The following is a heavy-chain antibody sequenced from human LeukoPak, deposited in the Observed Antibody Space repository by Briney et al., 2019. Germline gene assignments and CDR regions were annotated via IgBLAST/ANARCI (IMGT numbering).Heavy chain of an antibody. CDR2: IKQDGSEK. J-gene: IGHJ6*03. V-gene: IGHV3-7*01. Sequence: GGSLRLSCAASGFTFTNYWMNWVRQAPGKGLEWVANIKQDGSEKYYVDSVKGRFTISRDNAKNSLYLQLNSLRAEDTAVYYCARDQITMLRGVTIKDYYYYYMDVWGKGTSVTVSS. CDR3: ARDQITMLRGVTIKDYYYYYMDV. D-gene: IGHD3-10*01. CDR1: GFTFTNYW.